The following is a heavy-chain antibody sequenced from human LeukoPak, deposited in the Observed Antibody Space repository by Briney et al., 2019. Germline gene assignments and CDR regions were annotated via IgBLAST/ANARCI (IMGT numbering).Heavy chain of an antibody. CDR1: GFTFSSYA. CDR3: AKDSLVLDY. D-gene: IGHD2-8*01. J-gene: IGHJ4*02. CDR2: ISGSGGSP. Sequence: GGSLRLSCAASGFTFSSYAMSWVRQAPGKGLEWVSAISGSGGSPYYADSVKGRFTISRDNCNNTLCLQMNSLRAEDTAVYYCAKDSLVLDYWGQGTLVTVSS. V-gene: IGHV3-23*01.